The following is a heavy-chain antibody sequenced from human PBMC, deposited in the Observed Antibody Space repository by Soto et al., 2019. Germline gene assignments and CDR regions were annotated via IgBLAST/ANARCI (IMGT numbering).Heavy chain of an antibody. CDR2: IYTSGST. V-gene: IGHV4-4*07. J-gene: IGHJ6*02. CDR1: GGSISSYY. Sequence: SETLSLTCTVSGGSISSYYWSWIRQPAGKGLEWIGRIYTSGSTNYNPSLKSRVTMSVDTSKNQFSLKLSSVTAADTAVYYCARSRPTLIYYYGMDVWGQGTTVTVSS. CDR3: ARSRPTLIYYYGMDV. D-gene: IGHD6-6*01.